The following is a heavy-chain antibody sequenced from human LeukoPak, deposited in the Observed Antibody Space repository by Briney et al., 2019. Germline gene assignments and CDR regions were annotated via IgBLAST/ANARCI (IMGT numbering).Heavy chain of an antibody. CDR2: MSPNSGNT. V-gene: IGHV1-18*01. J-gene: IGHJ4*02. Sequence: ASVKVSCKASGYTFTTYEIYWVRQATGQGLEWVGWMSPNSGNTVYAQKLQGRVTMTTDTSTSTAYMELRSLRSDDTAVYYCARDAWQQPDSHFDYWGQGTLATVSS. CDR3: ARDAWQQPDSHFDY. CDR1: GYTFTTYE. D-gene: IGHD6-13*01.